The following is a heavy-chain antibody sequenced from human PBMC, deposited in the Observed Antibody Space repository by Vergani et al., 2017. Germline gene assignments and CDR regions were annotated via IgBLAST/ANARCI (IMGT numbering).Heavy chain of an antibody. J-gene: IGHJ6*02. CDR2: ISGFSGDT. CDR1: NYTSRGFG. Sequence: QSQLVQSGAEVRKPGASLKVSCKSFNYTSRGFGITWVRQAPGQGLEWMGWISGFSGDTNYAQKFPDRVTMTTDTSTATAYMERRNLRSDDTAVYYCARYFPWDYYIMTGPVGYFYAMDVWGQGTAVIVS. D-gene: IGHD3-9*01. CDR3: ARYFPWDYYIMTGPVGYFYAMDV. V-gene: IGHV1-18*01.